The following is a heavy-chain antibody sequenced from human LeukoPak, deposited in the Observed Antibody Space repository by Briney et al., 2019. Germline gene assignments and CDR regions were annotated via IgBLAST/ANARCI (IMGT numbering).Heavy chain of an antibody. J-gene: IGHJ4*02. V-gene: IGHV3-23*01. Sequence: GGSLRLSCAASGFTFSSYAMSWVRQAPGKGLEWVSAISGSGGSTYYADSVKGRFTISRDNSKNTLYLQMNSLRAEDTAVYYCARSLDILTGYYDAYFDYWGQGTLVTVSS. D-gene: IGHD3-9*01. CDR3: ARSLDILTGYYDAYFDY. CDR1: GFTFSSYA. CDR2: ISGSGGST.